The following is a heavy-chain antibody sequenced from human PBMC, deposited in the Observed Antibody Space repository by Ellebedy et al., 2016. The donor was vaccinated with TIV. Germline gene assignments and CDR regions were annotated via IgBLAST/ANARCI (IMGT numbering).Heavy chain of an antibody. J-gene: IGHJ4*02. CDR3: ARVRIEAAAMDY. CDR1: GFTFSSFD. V-gene: IGHV3-74*01. D-gene: IGHD2-2*01. Sequence: PGGSLRLSCAASGFTFSSFDMGWVRQTPGKGPVWFSRINADGTTKNYADSVKGRFTISRDNAKNSLFMQMNSLTAEDTAVYYCARVRIEAAAMDYWGQGTLVTVSS. CDR2: INADGTTK.